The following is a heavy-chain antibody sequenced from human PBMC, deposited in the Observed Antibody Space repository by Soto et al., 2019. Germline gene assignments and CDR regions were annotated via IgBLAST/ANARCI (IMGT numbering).Heavy chain of an antibody. CDR3: ATGPRVIVLMVYASAPNWFDP. CDR2: INPNSGGT. CDR1: GYTFTGYY. Sequence: ASVKVSCKASGYTFTGYYMHWVRQAPGQGLEWMGWINPNSGGTNYAQKFQGRVTMTRDTSISTAYMELSRLRSDDTAVYYCATGPRVIVLMVYASAPNWFDPWGQGTLVTVSS. J-gene: IGHJ5*02. V-gene: IGHV1-2*02. D-gene: IGHD2-8*01.